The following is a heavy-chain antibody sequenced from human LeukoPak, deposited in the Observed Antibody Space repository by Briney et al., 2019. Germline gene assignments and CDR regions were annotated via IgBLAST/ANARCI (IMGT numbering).Heavy chain of an antibody. V-gene: IGHV1-18*01. CDR2: ISAYNGNT. Sequence: ASVKVSCKASGYTFTSYAMHWVRQAPGQRLEWMGWISAYNGNTNYAQKLQGRVTMTTDTSTSTAYMELRSLRSDDTAVYYCAREDENCSGGSCYGGRDYWGQGTLVTVSS. D-gene: IGHD2-15*01. CDR3: AREDENCSGGSCYGGRDY. CDR1: GYTFTSYA. J-gene: IGHJ4*02.